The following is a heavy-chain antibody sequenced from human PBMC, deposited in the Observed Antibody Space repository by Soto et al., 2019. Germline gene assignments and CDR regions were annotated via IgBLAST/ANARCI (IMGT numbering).Heavy chain of an antibody. Sequence: QVQLVQSGAEVKKPGSSVKVSCKASGGTFSSYAISWVRQAPGQGLEWMGVIIPIFGTANYTQKFQGRVTITADESTSTAYMELSSLRSEDTAVYYCARRWSGRLNYYGMGVWGQGTTVTVSS. CDR3: ARRWSGRLNYYGMGV. CDR1: GGTFSSYA. V-gene: IGHV1-69*01. D-gene: IGHD3-3*01. CDR2: IIPIFGTA. J-gene: IGHJ6*02.